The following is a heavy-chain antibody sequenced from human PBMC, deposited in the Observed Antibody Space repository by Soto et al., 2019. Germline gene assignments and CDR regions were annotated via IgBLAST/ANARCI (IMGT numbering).Heavy chain of an antibody. CDR3: ARVAY. Sequence: GGSLRLSCAASGFSFSSYGMNWVRQGPRTGLEWVASISSASSETWYADSVKGRFIISRDNAQNSLFLQMNTLRPEDSAIYYCARVAYWGPGTQVTVSS. CDR1: GFSFSSYG. V-gene: IGHV3-21*01. CDR2: ISSASSET. J-gene: IGHJ4*02.